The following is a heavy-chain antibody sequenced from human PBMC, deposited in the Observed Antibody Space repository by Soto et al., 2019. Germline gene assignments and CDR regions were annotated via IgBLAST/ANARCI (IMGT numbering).Heavy chain of an antibody. CDR2: IHPSGGGS. D-gene: IGHD2-21*02. V-gene: IGHV1-46*03. CDR1: GGTFSSSS. Sequence: ASVKVSCKASGGTFSSSSISWVRQAPGQGLEWMGIIHPSGGGSTYAQKFLGRVTMTRDTSTSTVFMELSSLRSADTAVYYCARGGHIAVVTASFDYWGQGPLVTVSS. J-gene: IGHJ4*02. CDR3: ARGGHIAVVTASFDY.